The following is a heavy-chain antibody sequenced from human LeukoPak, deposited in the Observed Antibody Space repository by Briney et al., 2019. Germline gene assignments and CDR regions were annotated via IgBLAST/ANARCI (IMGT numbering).Heavy chain of an antibody. Sequence: GSVKVSFKASGYTFTGDYMHWVRQAPGQGLEWMGWINPNSGGTNYAQKFQGRVTMTRDTSISTAYMELSRLRSDDTAVYYCARGGLRYFDWFLLIDYWGQGTLVTVSS. V-gene: IGHV1-2*02. J-gene: IGHJ4*02. CDR1: GYTFTGDY. CDR3: ARGGLRYFDWFLLIDY. D-gene: IGHD3-9*01. CDR2: INPNSGGT.